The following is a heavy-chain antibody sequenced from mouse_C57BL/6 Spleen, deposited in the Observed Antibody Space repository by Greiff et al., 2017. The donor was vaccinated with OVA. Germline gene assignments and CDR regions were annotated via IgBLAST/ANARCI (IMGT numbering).Heavy chain of an antibody. Sequence: QVQLQQSGAELVKPGASVKISCKASGYAFSSYWMNWVKQRPGKGLEWIGQIYPGDGDTNYNGKFKGKATLTADKSSSTAYMQLSSLTSEDSAVYFGARQGYYGSSPLDYWGQGTTLTVSS. CDR3: ARQGYYGSSPLDY. CDR1: GYAFSSYW. CDR2: IYPGDGDT. J-gene: IGHJ2*01. V-gene: IGHV1-80*01. D-gene: IGHD1-1*01.